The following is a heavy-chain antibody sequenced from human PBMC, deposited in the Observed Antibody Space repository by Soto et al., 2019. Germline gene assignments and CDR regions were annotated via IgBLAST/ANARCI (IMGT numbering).Heavy chain of an antibody. D-gene: IGHD3-22*01. CDR2: IIPIFGTA. J-gene: IGHJ4*02. CDR1: GRTFSSYA. CDR3: AKDGYDSSGYYSGRSSVQTPTTPGSFDY. Sequence: GASVKVSCKASGRTFSSYAISWVRQAPGQGLEWMGGIIPIFGTANYAQKFQGRVTITADESKNTLYLQMNSLRAEDTAVYYCAKDGYDSSGYYSGRSSVQTPTTPGSFDYWGQGTLVTVSS. V-gene: IGHV1-69*13.